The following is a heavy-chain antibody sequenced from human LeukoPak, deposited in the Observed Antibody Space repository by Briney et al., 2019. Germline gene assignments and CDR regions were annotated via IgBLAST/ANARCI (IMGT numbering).Heavy chain of an antibody. V-gene: IGHV3-23*01. CDR1: GFTFSNYA. CDR3: ASRAHSSSRIYYFDY. CDR2: ISGITTNT. Sequence: PGGSLRLSCAASGFTFSNYAMGWVRQAPGKGLEWVSLISGITTNTYYADSVKGRFTISRDNSKNTLDLQMNSLRAEDTAVYYCASRAHSSSRIYYFDYWGQGTLVTVSS. D-gene: IGHD6-13*01. J-gene: IGHJ4*02.